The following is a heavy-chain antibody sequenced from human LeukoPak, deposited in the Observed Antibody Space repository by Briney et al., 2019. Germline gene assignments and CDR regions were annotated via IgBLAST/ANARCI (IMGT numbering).Heavy chain of an antibody. CDR2: ISGSGGNI. CDR1: GFTFYKFA. CDR3: AKASRAGYDY. D-gene: IGHD3-9*01. V-gene: IGHV3-23*01. J-gene: IGHJ4*02. Sequence: GGSLRLSCAASGFTFYKFAMTWIRQSPEKGLQWVSTISGSGGNIHYAGSVKGRFTISRDNSQNTLYLQMDSLRAEDTALYYCAKASRAGYDYWGQGTLVTVSS.